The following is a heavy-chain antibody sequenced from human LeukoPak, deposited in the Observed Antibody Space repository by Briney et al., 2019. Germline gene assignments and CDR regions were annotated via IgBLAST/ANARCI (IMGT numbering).Heavy chain of an antibody. CDR2: IYTSGST. CDR1: GGSISSYY. D-gene: IGHD5-24*01. J-gene: IGHJ6*03. Sequence: SETLSLTCTVSGGSISSYYWSWIRQPAGDGLEWIGRIYTSGSTNYNPSLKSRVTISGDKSKNQFSLKLTFVTAADTAVYYCARETPQTEVLENPYYYYYYMDVWGKGTTVTVSS. V-gene: IGHV4-4*07. CDR3: ARETPQTEVLENPYYYYYYMDV.